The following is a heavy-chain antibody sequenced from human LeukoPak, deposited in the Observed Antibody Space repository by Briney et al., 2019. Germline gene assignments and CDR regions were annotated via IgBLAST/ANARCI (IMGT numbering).Heavy chain of an antibody. J-gene: IGHJ4*02. CDR2: IYYSGSN. Sequence: SETLSLTCTVPGGSISRYYWSWIRQPPRKGLEWIGYIYYSGSNNYNPSLKSRVTISVDNSRNQFSLKLSSVTAADTAVYYCARSVQPWSFDYWGQGTLVTVSS. V-gene: IGHV4-59*01. CDR3: ARSVQPWSFDY. CDR1: GGSISRYY. D-gene: IGHD1-14*01.